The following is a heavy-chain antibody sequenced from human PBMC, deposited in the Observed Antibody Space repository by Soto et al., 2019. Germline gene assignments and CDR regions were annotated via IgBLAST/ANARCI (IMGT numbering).Heavy chain of an antibody. D-gene: IGHD6-13*01. Sequence: EVQLVESGGGLVKPGGSLRLSCATSGFTSSTNYMGWVRQAPGKGLEWVSVIYSSGSTYSADSVRGRFTISRDNSKNTLYLQMNSLRAEDTAVYYCAGGSSWHGAFDIWGQGTMVTVSS. CDR3: AGGSSWHGAFDI. CDR2: IYSSGST. CDR1: GFTSSTNY. V-gene: IGHV3-66*01. J-gene: IGHJ3*02.